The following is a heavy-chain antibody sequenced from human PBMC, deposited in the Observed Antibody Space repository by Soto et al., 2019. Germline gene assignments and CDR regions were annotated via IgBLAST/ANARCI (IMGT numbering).Heavy chain of an antibody. D-gene: IGHD6-6*01. Sequence: PSETMSLTCTVSGGSISSSSYYWGWIRQPPGKGLEWIGSIYYSGSTYYNPSLKSRVTISVDTSKNQFPLKLSSVTAADTAVYYCARHSSSSVGPVGYWGQGTLVTVSS. J-gene: IGHJ4*02. CDR3: ARHSSSSVGPVGY. CDR1: GGSISSSSYY. CDR2: IYYSGST. V-gene: IGHV4-39*01.